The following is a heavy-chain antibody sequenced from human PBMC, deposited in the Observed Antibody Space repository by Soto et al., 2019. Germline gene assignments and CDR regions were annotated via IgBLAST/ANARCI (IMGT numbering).Heavy chain of an antibody. CDR2: INPNSGGT. Sequence: ASVKVSCKASGYTFTGYYMHWVRQAPGQGLEWMGWINPNSGGTNYAQKFQGRVTMTRDTSISTAYMELSRLRSDDTAVYYCAXAIGATSRYYYYYGMDVWGQGTTVTVSS. CDR1: GYTFTGYY. V-gene: IGHV1-2*02. J-gene: IGHJ6*02. D-gene: IGHD5-12*01. CDR3: AXAIGATSRYYYYYGMDV.